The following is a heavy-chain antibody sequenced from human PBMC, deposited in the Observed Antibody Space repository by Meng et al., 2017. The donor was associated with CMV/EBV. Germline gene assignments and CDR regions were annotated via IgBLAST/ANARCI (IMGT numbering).Heavy chain of an antibody. J-gene: IGHJ4*02. CDR3: ARDRDMYSSSWYPFDY. CDR2: IYYSGST. D-gene: IGHD6-13*01. CDR1: GGSISSSSYY. V-gene: IGHV4-39*07. Sequence: SETLSLTCTVSGGSISSSSYYWGWIRQPPGKGLEWIGSIYYSGSTYYNPSLKSRVTISVDTSKNQFSLQLSSVTAADTAVDYCARDRDMYSSSWYPFDYWGQGTLVTVSS.